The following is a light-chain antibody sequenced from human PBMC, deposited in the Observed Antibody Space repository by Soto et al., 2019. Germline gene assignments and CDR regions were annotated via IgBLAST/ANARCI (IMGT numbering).Light chain of an antibody. CDR2: GAS. CDR3: QQYDKWPLS. Sequence: EMLMTQSPATLSVSPGERATLSCRASQSVNNNLAWYQQKPGQAPRLLIYGASTRAAGIPARFSGSGSGTEFTLTISSLQSEDFAVYYCQQYDKWPLSFGPGTKVDIK. CDR1: QSVNNN. V-gene: IGKV3-15*01. J-gene: IGKJ3*01.